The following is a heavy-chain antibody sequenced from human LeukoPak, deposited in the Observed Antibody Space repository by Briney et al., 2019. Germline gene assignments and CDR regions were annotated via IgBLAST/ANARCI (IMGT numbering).Heavy chain of an antibody. D-gene: IGHD3-9*01. CDR2: INPNSGGT. CDR3: ARDRNHYDILTGYYMAFDI. Sequence: GASVKVSCKASGYTFTGYYMHWARQAPGQGLEWMGWINPNSGGTNYAQKFQGRVTMTRDTSISTAYMELGRLRSDDTAVYYCARDRNHYDILTGYYMAFDIWGQGTMVTVSS. J-gene: IGHJ3*02. CDR1: GYTFTGYY. V-gene: IGHV1-2*02.